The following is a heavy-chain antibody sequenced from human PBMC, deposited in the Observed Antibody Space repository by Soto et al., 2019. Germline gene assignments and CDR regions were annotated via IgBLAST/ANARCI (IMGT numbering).Heavy chain of an antibody. CDR2: IWYDGSKK. Sequence: GGSLRLSCAASGFTFSSSGMHWVRQAPGKGLEWVAIIWYDGSKKYYADSVKGRFTISRDNSKNTVYLQMNSLRAEDTAVYYCARAPFTIYDTSGYYDYWGQGILVTVSS. D-gene: IGHD3-22*01. CDR1: GFTFSSSG. CDR3: ARAPFTIYDTSGYYDY. J-gene: IGHJ4*02. V-gene: IGHV3-33*01.